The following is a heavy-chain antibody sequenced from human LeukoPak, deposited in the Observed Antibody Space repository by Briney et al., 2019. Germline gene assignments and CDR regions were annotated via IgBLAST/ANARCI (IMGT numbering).Heavy chain of an antibody. J-gene: IGHJ3*01. CDR2: IKRKAVGGTA. D-gene: IGHD3-9*01. CDR1: GFNFIDTW. V-gene: IGHV3-15*07. CDR3: ARDWYHAFDF. Sequence: GGSLRLSCAASGFNFIDTWMNWARQAPGKGLEWVARIKRKAVGGTADYAAPVKGRFTISRDDSENMLYLQMNSLKIEDTAVYYCARDWYHAFDFWGQGTTVTVSS.